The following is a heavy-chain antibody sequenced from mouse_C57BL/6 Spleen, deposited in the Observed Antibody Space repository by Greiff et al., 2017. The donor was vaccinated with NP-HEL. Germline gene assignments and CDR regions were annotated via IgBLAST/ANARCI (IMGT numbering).Heavy chain of an antibody. CDR3: ARSGYYGSPYYFDY. D-gene: IGHD1-1*01. J-gene: IGHJ2*01. CDR1: GYTFTDYY. Sequence: VQLKESGPELVKPGASVKISCKASGYTFTDYYMDWVKQSHGKSLEWIGDINPNNGGTIYNQKFKGKATLTVDKSSSTAYMELRSLTSEDTAVYYCARSGYYGSPYYFDYWGQGTTLTVSS. CDR2: INPNNGGT. V-gene: IGHV1-18*01.